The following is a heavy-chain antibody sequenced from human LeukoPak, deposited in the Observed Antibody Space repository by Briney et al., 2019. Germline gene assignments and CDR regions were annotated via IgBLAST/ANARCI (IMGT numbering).Heavy chain of an antibody. J-gene: IGHJ4*02. Sequence: GRSLRLSCAASGFTFSSYGMHWVRQAPGKGLEWVAVISYDGSNKYYADSVKGRFTISRDNSKNTLYLQMNSLRAEGTAVYYCAKPLIAAAGIDYWGQGTLVTVSS. CDR1: GFTFSSYG. D-gene: IGHD6-13*01. CDR2: ISYDGSNK. V-gene: IGHV3-30*18. CDR3: AKPLIAAAGIDY.